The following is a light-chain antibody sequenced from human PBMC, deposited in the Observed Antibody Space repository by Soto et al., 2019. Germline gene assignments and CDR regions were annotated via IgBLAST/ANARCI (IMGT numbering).Light chain of an antibody. CDR3: MQGTHWPPLYT. J-gene: IGKJ2*01. CDR1: QGLVYSGGDTY. CDR2: KVS. Sequence: DVVMTQSPLSLPVTLGQPASISCRTSQGLVYSGGDTYLSWFHQRPGQSPRRLIYKVSNRDSGVPDRFSGSGSGSDFTLKISRVEAEDIGVYYCMQGTHWPPLYTFGQGTKLEIK. V-gene: IGKV2-30*01.